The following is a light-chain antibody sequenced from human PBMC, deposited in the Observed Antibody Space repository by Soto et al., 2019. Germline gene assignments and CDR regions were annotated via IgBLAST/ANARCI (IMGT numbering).Light chain of an antibody. CDR2: EGS. CDR3: CSDAGSTTFVA. Sequence: QSALTQPASVSGSPGQSITISCTGINSDVGSYNPVSWYQQQPGKAPKVMIYEGSKRPSGVSNRFSGSKSGNTASLTISGLQAEDEADYYCCSDAGSTTFVAFGGGTKLTVL. CDR1: NSDVGSYNP. J-gene: IGLJ2*01. V-gene: IGLV2-23*01.